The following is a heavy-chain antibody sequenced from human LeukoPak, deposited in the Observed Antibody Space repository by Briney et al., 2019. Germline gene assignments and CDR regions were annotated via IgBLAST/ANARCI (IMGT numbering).Heavy chain of an antibody. CDR2: IYYSGTT. Sequence: SETLSLTCTVSGGSISCYYWSWLRQPPGKGLEWIGYIYYSGTTNYNPSLKSRVTISVDTSKNQFSLKLSSVTAADTAVYYCARGVYIAAAQYAYWGQGTLVTVSS. J-gene: IGHJ4*02. D-gene: IGHD6-13*01. V-gene: IGHV4-59*01. CDR1: GGSISCYY. CDR3: ARGVYIAAAQYAY.